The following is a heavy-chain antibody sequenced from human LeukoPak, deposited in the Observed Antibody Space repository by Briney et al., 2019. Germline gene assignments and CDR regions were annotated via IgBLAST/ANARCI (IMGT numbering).Heavy chain of an antibody. CDR2: IYYSGST. CDR3: ARTIGIAAADPGYYFDY. Sequence: SETLSLTCTVSGGSISSYYWSWIRQPPGKGLEWIGYIYYSGSTNYNPSLKSRVTISVDRSKNQFSLKLSSVTAADTAVYYCARTIGIAAADPGYYFDYWGQGTLVTVSS. CDR1: GGSISSYY. V-gene: IGHV4-59*12. D-gene: IGHD6-13*01. J-gene: IGHJ4*02.